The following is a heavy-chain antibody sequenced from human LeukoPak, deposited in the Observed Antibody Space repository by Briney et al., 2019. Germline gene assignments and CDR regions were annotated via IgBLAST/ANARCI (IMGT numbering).Heavy chain of an antibody. V-gene: IGHV4-4*07. Sequence: SETLSLTCTVSGGPISSYYWSWIRQPAGKGLEWIGRIYTSGSTNYNPSLKSRVTMSVDTSKNQISLKLSSVTAADTAVYYCAREGDGLWFGEHHFDYWGQGTLVTVSS. D-gene: IGHD3-10*01. CDR1: GGPISSYY. J-gene: IGHJ4*02. CDR2: IYTSGST. CDR3: AREGDGLWFGEHHFDY.